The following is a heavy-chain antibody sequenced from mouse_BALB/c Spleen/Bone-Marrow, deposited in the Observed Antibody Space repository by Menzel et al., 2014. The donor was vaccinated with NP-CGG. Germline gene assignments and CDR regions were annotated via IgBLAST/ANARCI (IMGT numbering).Heavy chain of an antibody. V-gene: IGHV1S127*01. CDR2: IDPSDSYT. D-gene: IGHD2-4*01. Sequence: QVQLQQSGAELVKPGASVKMSCKASGYTFTSYWMPWVKQRPGQGLEWIGTIDPSDSYTSYNQKFKGKATLTVDTSSSTAYMQLSSLTSEDSAVYYCTRDDYGYWGQGTTLTVSS. J-gene: IGHJ2*01. CDR3: TRDDYGY. CDR1: GYTFTSYW.